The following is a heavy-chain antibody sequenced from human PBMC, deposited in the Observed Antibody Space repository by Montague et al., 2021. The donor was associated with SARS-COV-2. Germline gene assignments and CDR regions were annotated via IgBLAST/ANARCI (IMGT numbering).Heavy chain of an antibody. CDR2: IYYSGST. CDR1: GGSISSSSYY. D-gene: IGHD4-11*01. V-gene: IGHV4-39*01. CDR3: ARHASYDYSKDLYYYYYYGMDV. J-gene: IGHJ6*02. Sequence: SETLSLTCTVSGGSISSSSYYWGWIRQPPGKGLEWIGSIYYSGSTYYNPSLKSRVTISVDTSKNQFSLKLSSVTVTDTAVYYCARHASYDYSKDLYYYYYYGMDVWGQGTTVTVSS.